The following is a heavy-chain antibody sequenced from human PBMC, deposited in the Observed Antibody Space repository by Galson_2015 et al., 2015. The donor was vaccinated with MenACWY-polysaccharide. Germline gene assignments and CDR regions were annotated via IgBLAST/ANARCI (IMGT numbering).Heavy chain of an antibody. Sequence: ETLSLTCTVSGGSISSSVYYWGWIRQPPGKGLEWIGSIYYSGSTYYNPSLKSRVTISVDTSKNQFSLKLTSVTAADTAVYYCASHGGYYDRSGLDWGQGTLVTVSS. CDR2: IYYSGST. J-gene: IGHJ4*02. CDR1: GGSISSSVYY. D-gene: IGHD3-22*01. CDR3: ASHGGYYDRSGLD. V-gene: IGHV4-39*01.